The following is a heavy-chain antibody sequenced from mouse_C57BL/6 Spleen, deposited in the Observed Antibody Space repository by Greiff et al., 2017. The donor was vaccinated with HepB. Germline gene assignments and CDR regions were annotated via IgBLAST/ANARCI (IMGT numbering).Heavy chain of an antibody. V-gene: IGHV1-69*01. J-gene: IGHJ4*01. CDR3: ARLYYGSSYSYYYAMDY. CDR1: GYTFTSYW. Sequence: QVQLQQPGAELVMPGASVKLSCKASGYTFTSYWMHWVKQRPGQGLEWIGEIDPSDSYTNYNQKFKGKSTLTVDKSSSTAYMQLSSLTSEDSAVYYCARLYYGSSYSYYYAMDYWGQGTSVTVSS. CDR2: IDPSDSYT. D-gene: IGHD1-1*01.